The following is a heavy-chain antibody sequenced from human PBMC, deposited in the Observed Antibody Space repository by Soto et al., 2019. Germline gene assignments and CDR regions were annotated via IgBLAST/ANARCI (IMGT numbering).Heavy chain of an antibody. CDR1: GFTFSSYA. Sequence: EVQLLESGGGLVQPGGSLRLSCAASGFTFSSYAMSWVRQAPGKGLEWVSAISGSGGSTYYADSVKGRFTISRDNSKNKXYLQMNSLRAEDTAVYYCAKGLTYYYGSGSYYSDYWGQGTLVTVSS. CDR3: AKGLTYYYGSGSYYSDY. D-gene: IGHD3-10*01. V-gene: IGHV3-23*01. CDR2: ISGSGGST. J-gene: IGHJ4*02.